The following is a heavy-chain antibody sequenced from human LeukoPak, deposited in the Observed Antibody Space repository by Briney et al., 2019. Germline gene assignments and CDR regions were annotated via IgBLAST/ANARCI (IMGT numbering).Heavy chain of an antibody. Sequence: SETLSLTCTVSGGSISSYYWSWIRQPPGKGLEWIGYIYYSGSTNYNPSLKSRVTISVDTTKNQFSLKLSSVTAADTAVYYCARDGFYDFWSGRQYYFDYWGQGTLVTVSS. J-gene: IGHJ4*02. V-gene: IGHV4-59*12. CDR2: IYYSGST. D-gene: IGHD3-3*01. CDR3: ARDGFYDFWSGRQYYFDY. CDR1: GGSISSYY.